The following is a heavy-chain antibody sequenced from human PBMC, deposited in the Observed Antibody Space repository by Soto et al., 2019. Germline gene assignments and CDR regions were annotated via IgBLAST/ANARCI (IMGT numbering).Heavy chain of an antibody. CDR1: GFTFSSYG. CDR3: ARDLGQWPLSYFDY. D-gene: IGHD6-19*01. J-gene: IGHJ4*02. Sequence: PVGSLRLSCAPSGFTFSSYGMHWVRQAPGKGLEWVAVIWYDGTNKYYADSVKGRFTISRDNSKNTLYLQMNSLRAEDTAVYYCARDLGQWPLSYFDYWGQGTLVTVSS. CDR2: IWYDGTNK. V-gene: IGHV3-33*01.